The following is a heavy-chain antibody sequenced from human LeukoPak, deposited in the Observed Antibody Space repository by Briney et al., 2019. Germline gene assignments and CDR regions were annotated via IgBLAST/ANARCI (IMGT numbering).Heavy chain of an antibody. CDR3: ARVYRGVVVIRGEDYMDV. D-gene: IGHD3-22*01. Sequence: ASVKVSCKASGYTFTSYAMNWVRQATGQGLEWMGWINTNTGNPTYAQGFTGRFVFSLDTSVSTAYLQISSLKAEDTAVYYCARVYRGVVVIRGEDYMDVWGKGTTVTVSS. CDR2: INTNTGNP. V-gene: IGHV7-4-1*02. J-gene: IGHJ6*03. CDR1: GYTFTSYA.